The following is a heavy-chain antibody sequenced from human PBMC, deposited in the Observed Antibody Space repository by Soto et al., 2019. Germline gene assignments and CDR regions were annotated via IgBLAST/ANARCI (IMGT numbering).Heavy chain of an antibody. CDR2: INGYNGNT. D-gene: IGHD6-19*01. J-gene: IGHJ4*02. CDR3: ARARWLPGEGGY. CDR1: GYTFTNYG. Sequence: QVQLVQSGAEVKKPGASVKVSCKASGYTFTNYGISWVRQAPGQGLEWMGWINGYNGNTKYIQKFQARLTMTTHTSTSTAYMELRSLRSDDTAVYYCARARWLPGEGGYWGQGTRVPVSS. V-gene: IGHV1-18*04.